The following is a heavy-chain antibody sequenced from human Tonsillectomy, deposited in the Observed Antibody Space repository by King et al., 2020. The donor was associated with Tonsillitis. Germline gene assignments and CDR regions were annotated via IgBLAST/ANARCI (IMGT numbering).Heavy chain of an antibody. V-gene: IGHV4-38-2*01. CDR3: AQSGLYSGYDLGEYYFDY. CDR2: IYHRGST. CDR1: GNSISSGYY. Sequence: VQLQESGPGLVKPSETLSLTCAVSGNSISSGYYWGWIRQPPGKGLEWIGSIYHRGSTYYNPSLKSRVTISVDTSKNQFSLKLSSVTAADTAVYYCAQSGLYSGYDLGEYYFDYWGQGTLVTVSS. D-gene: IGHD5-12*01. J-gene: IGHJ4*02.